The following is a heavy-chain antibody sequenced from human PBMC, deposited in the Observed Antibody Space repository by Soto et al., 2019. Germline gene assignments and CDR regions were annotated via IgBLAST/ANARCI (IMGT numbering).Heavy chain of an antibody. CDR2: ISSNGGST. V-gene: IGHV3-64*01. CDR3: ARGPGYYFDY. CDR1: GLTFSSYA. J-gene: IGHJ4*02. Sequence: EVQLVESGGGLVQPGGSLRLSCAASGLTFSSYAMHWVRQAPGKGLEYVSAISSNGGSTYYANSVKGRFTISRDNSKNTLYLQMGSLRAEDMAVYYCARGPGYYFDYWGQGTLVTVSS.